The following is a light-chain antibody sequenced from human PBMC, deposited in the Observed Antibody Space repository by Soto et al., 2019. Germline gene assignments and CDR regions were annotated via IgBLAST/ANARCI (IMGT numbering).Light chain of an antibody. Sequence: SYELSQPPSESVSPGQTASITCSGDKLGDKYTCWYQHKPGQSPVLVIYQDTKRPSGIPERFSGSNSGNTAALAICGTQAMDEADYSCQACDSSTWVFGGGTKLTVL. CDR2: QDT. V-gene: IGLV3-1*01. CDR1: KLGDKY. CDR3: QACDSSTWV. J-gene: IGLJ3*02.